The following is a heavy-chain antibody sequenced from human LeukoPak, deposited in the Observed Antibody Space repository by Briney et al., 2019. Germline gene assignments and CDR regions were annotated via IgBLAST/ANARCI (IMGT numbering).Heavy chain of an antibody. Sequence: PGGSLRLSCAASGFTFSNAWMSWVRQAPGKGLEWVGRIKSKTDGGTTDYAAPVKGRFTISRDDSKNTLYLQMNSLKTEDTAVYYCTTDRGGYKPFDYWGRGTLVTVSS. J-gene: IGHJ4*02. CDR2: IKSKTDGGTT. CDR3: TTDRGGYKPFDY. D-gene: IGHD3-16*01. CDR1: GFTFSNAW. V-gene: IGHV3-15*01.